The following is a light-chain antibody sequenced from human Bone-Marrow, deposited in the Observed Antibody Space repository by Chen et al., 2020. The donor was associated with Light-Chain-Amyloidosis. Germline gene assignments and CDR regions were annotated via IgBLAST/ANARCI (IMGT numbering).Light chain of an antibody. CDR2: GSS. J-gene: IGKJ4*01. Sequence: IVLTQSPGTLSLSPGEGANLSCRASQTISSNYLTWYQQKFGQAPRLLIYGSSSRATGIPDRFTGSGSGTDFPLTLNRLEPEDVAIYYCQQYGTSPLTFGGGTKVEIK. CDR3: QQYGTSPLT. CDR1: QTISSNY. V-gene: IGKV3-20*01.